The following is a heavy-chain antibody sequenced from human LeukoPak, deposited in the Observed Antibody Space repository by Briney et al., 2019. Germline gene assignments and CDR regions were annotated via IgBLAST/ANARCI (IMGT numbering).Heavy chain of an antibody. Sequence: GGSLTLPCAASGFIVSNHYMSCVRQAPGKGLEWVSITYSGGSTWYADSMEGRFTVSRDNSKNTLYLQMKSLRAEDTAVYYCARGSSWPMFDIWGQGTMVTVSS. J-gene: IGHJ3*02. CDR3: ARGSSWPMFDI. CDR2: TYSGGST. V-gene: IGHV3-66*02. CDR1: GFIVSNHY. D-gene: IGHD6-13*01.